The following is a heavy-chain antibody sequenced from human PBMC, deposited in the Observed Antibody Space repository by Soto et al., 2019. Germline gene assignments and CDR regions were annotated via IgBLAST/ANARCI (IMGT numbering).Heavy chain of an antibody. CDR2: MNPNSGTT. Sequence: GASVKVSCKASGYTFSTQNIHWVRQATGQGLEWMGWMNPNSGTTGYAQKFQDRLTLTRDTSITTAYMELSSLKSDDTAVYFCVRYGVAATSWAKGTQVTVSS. V-gene: IGHV1-8*02. J-gene: IGHJ5*02. CDR1: GYTFSTQN. D-gene: IGHD2-8*01. CDR3: VRYGVAATS.